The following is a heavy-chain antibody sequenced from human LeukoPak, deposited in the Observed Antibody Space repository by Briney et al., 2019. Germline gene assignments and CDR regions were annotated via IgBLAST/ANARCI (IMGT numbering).Heavy chain of an antibody. V-gene: IGHV4-39*07. CDR2: IYYSGTT. CDR3: AKGAGGFSYYNWFDP. Sequence: TETLSLTCTVSGGSISSSPYYWGWIRQPPGKGLEWVGSIYYSGTTHYSPSLESRVTISVDTSKNQFSLKVASVTAADTAIYYCAKGAGGFSYYNWFDPWGQGTLVTVSS. D-gene: IGHD5-18*01. J-gene: IGHJ5*02. CDR1: GGSISSSPYY.